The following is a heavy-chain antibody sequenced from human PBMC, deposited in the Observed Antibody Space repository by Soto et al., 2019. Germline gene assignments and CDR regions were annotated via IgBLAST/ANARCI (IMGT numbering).Heavy chain of an antibody. V-gene: IGHV3-23*01. D-gene: IGHD3-9*01. CDR3: AKNVWGITIFGGMDV. J-gene: IGHJ6*02. CDR2: ISGSGGST. Sequence: GGSLRLSCAASGFTFIGYAMSWVRQAPGKGLEWVSAISGSGGSTYYADSVKGRFTISRDNSKNTLYLQMNSLRAEDTAVYYCAKNVWGITIFGGMDVWGQGTTVTVSS. CDR1: GFTFIGYA.